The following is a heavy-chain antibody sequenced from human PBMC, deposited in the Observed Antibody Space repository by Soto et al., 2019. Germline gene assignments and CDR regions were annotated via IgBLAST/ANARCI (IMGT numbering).Heavy chain of an antibody. CDR1: GGSISSGGYS. V-gene: IGHV4-30-2*01. D-gene: IGHD2-15*01. Sequence: SETLSLTCAVSGGSISSGGYSWSWIQQPPGKGLEWIGYIYHSGSTYYNPSLKSRVTISVDRSKNQFSLKLSSVTAADTAVYYCARRYCSGGSCYDGAFDIWGQGTMVTVSS. CDR3: ARRYCSGGSCYDGAFDI. CDR2: IYHSGST. J-gene: IGHJ3*02.